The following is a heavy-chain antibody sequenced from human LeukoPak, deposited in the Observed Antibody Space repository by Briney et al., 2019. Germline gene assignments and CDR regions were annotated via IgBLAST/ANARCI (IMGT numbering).Heavy chain of an antibody. Sequence: ASVKVSCKASGYTFTSYAMHWVRQAPGQRLEWMGWINAGNGNTKYSQKFQGRVTITRDTSASTAYMELSSLRSEDTAVYYCARGGGIFGVLTTAHYYGIDVWGQGTTVTVSS. V-gene: IGHV1-3*01. CDR2: INAGNGNT. D-gene: IGHD3-3*01. CDR3: ARGGGIFGVLTTAHYYGIDV. J-gene: IGHJ6*02. CDR1: GYTFTSYA.